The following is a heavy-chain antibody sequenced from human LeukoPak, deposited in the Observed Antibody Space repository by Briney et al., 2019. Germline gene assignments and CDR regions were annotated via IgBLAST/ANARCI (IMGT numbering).Heavy chain of an antibody. V-gene: IGHV3-30*18. Sequence: QPGGSLRLSCAASGFTFSSYGMHWVRQAPGKGREWGAVISYDGSNKYYADSVKGRFTISRDNSKNTLYLQMNSLRAEDTAVYYCAKELTNYYDSSAIDAFDIWGQGTMVTVSS. CDR3: AKELTNYYDSSAIDAFDI. CDR2: ISYDGSNK. D-gene: IGHD3-22*01. CDR1: GFTFSSYG. J-gene: IGHJ3*02.